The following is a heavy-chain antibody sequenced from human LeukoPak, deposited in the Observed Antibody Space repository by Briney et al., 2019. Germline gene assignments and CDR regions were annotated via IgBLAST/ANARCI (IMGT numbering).Heavy chain of an antibody. CDR1: GYSISSGYY. D-gene: IGHD3-10*01. V-gene: IGHV4-38-2*02. CDR3: ARGYGSGSYSLSFDP. J-gene: IGHJ5*02. Sequence: PSETLSLTCTVSGYSISSGYYWGWIRQPPGKGLEWIGSIYHSGSTYYNPSLKSRVTISVDTSKNQFSLKLSSVTAADTAVYYCARGYGSGSYSLSFDPWGQGTLVTVSS. CDR2: IYHSGST.